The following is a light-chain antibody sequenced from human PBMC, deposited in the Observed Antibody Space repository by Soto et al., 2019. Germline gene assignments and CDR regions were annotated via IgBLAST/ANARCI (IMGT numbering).Light chain of an antibody. V-gene: IGKV3-15*01. CDR3: QQYNTWPS. Sequence: EIVMTQSPATLSVSPGDRATLSCRASQSVSSNLAWYQQRPGQAPRLLMYGASTRASGIAARFSGSGSGTEFTLTISSLQSDDFALYYCQQYNTWPSFGQGTKVEI. J-gene: IGKJ1*01. CDR2: GAS. CDR1: QSVSSN.